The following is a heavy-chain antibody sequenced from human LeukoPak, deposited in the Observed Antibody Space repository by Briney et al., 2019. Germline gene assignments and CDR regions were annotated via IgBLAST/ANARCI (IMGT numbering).Heavy chain of an antibody. J-gene: IGHJ4*02. CDR2: ISYDGSNK. CDR1: GFTFSSYW. D-gene: IGHD3-10*01. V-gene: IGHV3-30*18. Sequence: GGSLRLSCAASGFTFSSYWMSWVRQAPGKGLEWVAVISYDGSNKYYADSVKGRFTISRDNSKNTLYLQMNSLRAEDTAVYYCAKDLRILALGLDYWGQGTLVTVSS. CDR3: AKDLRILALGLDY.